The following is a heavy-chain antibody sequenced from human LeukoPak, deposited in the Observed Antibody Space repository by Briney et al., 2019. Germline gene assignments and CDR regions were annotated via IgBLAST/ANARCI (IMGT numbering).Heavy chain of an antibody. CDR2: IRSDGSNR. J-gene: IGHJ5*01. D-gene: IGHD1-14*01. V-gene: IGHV3-30*02. CDR1: GFTFSGYG. Sequence: GGSLRLSCAASGFTFSGYGMYWVRQAPGKGLEWVGFIRSDGSNRHYVDSVKGRFTISRDNSKNTLYLQMNSLRVEDTAVYYCAKDSTGYWFESWGPGTLVTVSA. CDR3: AKDSTGYWFES.